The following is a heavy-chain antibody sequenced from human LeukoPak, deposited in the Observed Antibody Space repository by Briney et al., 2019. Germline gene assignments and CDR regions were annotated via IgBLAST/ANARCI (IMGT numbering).Heavy chain of an antibody. V-gene: IGHV3-23*01. CDR3: AKQRPYYDFWGPFDY. CDR1: GFTLHSCA. Sequence: PGGSLRLSCAAFGFTLHSCAMSWVRQAPGKGPEWVAIISASGGRTYHADSVQGRLFISRDPSDNTVYLHMNSLRAEDTAVYYCAKQRPYYDFWGPFDYWGQGIPVLVSS. J-gene: IGHJ4*02. D-gene: IGHD3/OR15-3a*01. CDR2: ISASGGRT.